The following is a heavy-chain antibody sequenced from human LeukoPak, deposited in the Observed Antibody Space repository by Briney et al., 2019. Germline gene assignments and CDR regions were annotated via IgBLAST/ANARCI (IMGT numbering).Heavy chain of an antibody. Sequence: SETLSLTCAVSGGSISSGGYSWSWIRQPPGKGLEWIVYIYHSGSTYYNPSLKSRVTISVDRSKNQFSLKLSSLTAADTAVYYCAKSREEIRGLDAFDIWGQGTMVTVSS. CDR3: AKSREEIRGLDAFDI. D-gene: IGHD5-24*01. V-gene: IGHV4-30-2*01. CDR1: GGSISSGGYS. J-gene: IGHJ3*02. CDR2: IYHSGST.